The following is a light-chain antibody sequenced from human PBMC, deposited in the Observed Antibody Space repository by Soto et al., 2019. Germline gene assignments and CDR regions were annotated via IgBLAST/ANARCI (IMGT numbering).Light chain of an antibody. V-gene: IGLV1-51*02. J-gene: IGLJ3*02. CDR1: SSNIGSDF. CDR2: ENN. Sequence: QSVLTQPPSVSAAPGQTVTISCSGSSSNIGSDFVSWYQQLPGTAPQLLIYENNKRPSGIPDRFSGSKSATSATLGITGLQTGDEADYYCAAWDTSLSGGVIGGGTKLTVL. CDR3: AAWDTSLSGGV.